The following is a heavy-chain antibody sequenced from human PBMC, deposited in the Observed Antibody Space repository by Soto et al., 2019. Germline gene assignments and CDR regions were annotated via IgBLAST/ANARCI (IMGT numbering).Heavy chain of an antibody. D-gene: IGHD6-13*01. CDR2: IYHSGST. CDR1: GGSISSSNW. Sequence: QVQLQESGPGLVKPSGTLSLTCAVSGGSISSSNWWSWVRQPPGKGLEWIGAIYHSGSTNYNPSLKSRVTISVDKSKNQFSLKLSSVTAADTAVYYCARGGAAAGTFWSHGFDPWGQGTLVTVSS. V-gene: IGHV4-4*02. CDR3: ARGGAAAGTFWSHGFDP. J-gene: IGHJ5*02.